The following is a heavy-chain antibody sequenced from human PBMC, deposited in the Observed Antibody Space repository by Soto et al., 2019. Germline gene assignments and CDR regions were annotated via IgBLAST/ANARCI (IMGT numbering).Heavy chain of an antibody. J-gene: IGHJ4*01. V-gene: IGHV4-59*08. CDR2: IYYRANP. CDR1: GWSINTYY. D-gene: IGHD5-12*01. CDR3: ARHYGDGYDYVDY. Sequence: PSETLSLTCTVSGWSINTYYWSWIRQPPGKGLEWIGYIYYRANPNYNPSLKSRVTISQDTSKNQFSLKLSSVTAADTAVYYCARHYGDGYDYVDYWGHGTLVTVSS.